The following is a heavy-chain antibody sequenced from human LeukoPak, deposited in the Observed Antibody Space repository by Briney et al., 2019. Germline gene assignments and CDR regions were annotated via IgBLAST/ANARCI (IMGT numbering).Heavy chain of an antibody. V-gene: IGHV5-51*01. D-gene: IGHD6-13*01. CDR2: IYPGDSRV. J-gene: IGHJ5*02. CDR3: ACRDLSSTWSYP. CDR1: GYSFTNYW. Sequence: GESLKISCKGVGYSFTNYWIGWGRQMSGEGMEWMGVIYPGDSRVRYNPSFQGQVTISVYKSVSTAYLQWISLKASDTDMYYCACRDLSSTWSYPWGQGTLVTVSS.